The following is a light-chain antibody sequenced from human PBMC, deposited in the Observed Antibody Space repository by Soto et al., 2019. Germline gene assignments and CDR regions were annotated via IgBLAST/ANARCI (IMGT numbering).Light chain of an antibody. CDR2: GES. CDR3: QQRSNWIT. Sequence: EIVLTQSPGTLSLSPGERATLSCRASQSVSSSYLAWYQQKPGQAPRLLIYGESSRATVIPDRFSGSGSGTDFTLTISSLEPEDFAIYYCQQRSNWITFGQGTRLEIK. CDR1: QSVSSSY. V-gene: IGKV3D-20*02. J-gene: IGKJ5*01.